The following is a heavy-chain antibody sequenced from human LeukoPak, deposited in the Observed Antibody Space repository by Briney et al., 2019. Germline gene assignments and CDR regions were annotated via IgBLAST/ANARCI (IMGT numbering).Heavy chain of an antibody. V-gene: IGHV3-30-3*01. J-gene: IGHJ4*02. CDR1: GFTFSSYA. CDR3: ARDSPAGGIRFDY. Sequence: GGSLRLSCAASGFTFSSYAMHWVRQAPGKGLEWVAVISYDGSNKYYADSVKGRFTISRDNSKNTLYLQMNSLRAEDTAVYYCARDSPAGGIRFDYWGQGTLVTVSS. D-gene: IGHD3-16*01. CDR2: ISYDGSNK.